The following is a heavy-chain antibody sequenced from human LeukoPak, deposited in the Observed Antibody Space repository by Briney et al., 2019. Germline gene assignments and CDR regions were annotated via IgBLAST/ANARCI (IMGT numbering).Heavy chain of an antibody. Sequence: GGSLRLSCAASGFTFSTYEMNWVRQAPGKGLEWVSYISSSGSPIYYADSVKGRFTISRDNAKNSLYLQMNNLRVEDTAVYYCARDNDRKDDSWGQGTLVTVSS. CDR3: ARDNDRKDDS. CDR2: ISSSGSPI. V-gene: IGHV3-48*03. D-gene: IGHD3-16*01. J-gene: IGHJ5*02. CDR1: GFTFSTYE.